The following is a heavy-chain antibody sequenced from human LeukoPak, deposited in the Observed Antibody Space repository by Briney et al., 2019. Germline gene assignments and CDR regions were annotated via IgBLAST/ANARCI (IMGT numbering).Heavy chain of an antibody. Sequence: ASVKVSCKASGYTFTSYYMRRVRQAPGQGLEWMGIINPSGGSTSYAQKFQGRVTMTRDTSTSTVYMELSSLRSEDTAVYYCARAGDDILTGYENWFDPWGQGSLVTVSS. V-gene: IGHV1-46*03. J-gene: IGHJ5*02. CDR2: INPSGGST. CDR1: GYTFTSYY. D-gene: IGHD3-9*01. CDR3: ARAGDDILTGYENWFDP.